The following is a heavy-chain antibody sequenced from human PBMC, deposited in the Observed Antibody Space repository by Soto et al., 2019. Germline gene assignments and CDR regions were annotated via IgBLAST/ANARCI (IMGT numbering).Heavy chain of an antibody. CDR3: ARHGPYSSSKVYNWFDP. Sequence: PSETLSLTCTVSGGSISSSSYYWGWIRQPPGKGLEWIGSIYYSGSTYYNPSLESRVTISVDTSKNQFSLKLSSVTAADTAVYYCARHGPYSSSKVYNWFDPWGQGTLVTVSS. CDR2: IYYSGST. V-gene: IGHV4-39*01. J-gene: IGHJ5*02. CDR1: GGSISSSSYY. D-gene: IGHD6-6*01.